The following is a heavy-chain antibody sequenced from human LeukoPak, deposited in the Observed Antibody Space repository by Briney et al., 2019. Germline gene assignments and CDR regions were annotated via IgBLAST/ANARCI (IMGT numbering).Heavy chain of an antibody. CDR1: GGSISSSSYY. Sequence: SETLSLTCTVSGGSISSSSYYWGWIRQPPGKGLEWIGSIYYSGSTYYNPSLKSRVTISVDTSKNQFSLKLSSVTAADTAMYYCASPQRGAAAGTIFDHWGQGTLVTVSS. CDR2: IYYSGST. V-gene: IGHV4-39*01. J-gene: IGHJ4*02. D-gene: IGHD6-13*01. CDR3: ASPQRGAAAGTIFDH.